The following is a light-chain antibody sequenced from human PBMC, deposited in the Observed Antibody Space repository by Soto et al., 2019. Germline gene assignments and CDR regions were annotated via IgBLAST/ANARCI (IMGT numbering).Light chain of an antibody. V-gene: IGLV4-60*02. CDR3: ETWDSNTRV. CDR1: SGHSSYI. Sequence: QLVLTQSSSASASLGSSVKLTCTLSSGHSSYIIAWHQQQPGKAPRYLMKLEGSGNYNKGSGVPDRFSGSSSGADRYFTISNLQFEDEADYYCETWDSNTRVFGTGTKLTVL. CDR2: LEGSGNY. J-gene: IGLJ1*01.